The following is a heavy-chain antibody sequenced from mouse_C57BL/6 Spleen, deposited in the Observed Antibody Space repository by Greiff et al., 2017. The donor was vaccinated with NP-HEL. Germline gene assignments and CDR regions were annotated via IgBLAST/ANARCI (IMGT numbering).Heavy chain of an antibody. D-gene: IGHD1-1*01. Sequence: QVQLQQPGAELVRPGSSVKLSCKASGYTFTSYWMDWVQQRPGQGLEWIGNIYPSDSETHYNQKFKDKATLTVDKSSSTAYMQLSSLTSEYSAVYYCARDYYGSSDYWGQGTTLTVSS. CDR3: ARDYYGSSDY. CDR2: IYPSDSET. V-gene: IGHV1-61*01. J-gene: IGHJ2*01. CDR1: GYTFTSYW.